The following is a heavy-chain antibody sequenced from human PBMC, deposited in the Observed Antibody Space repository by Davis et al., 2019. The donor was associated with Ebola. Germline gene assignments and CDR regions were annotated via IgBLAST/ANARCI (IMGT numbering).Heavy chain of an antibody. CDR1: GYTFTGYY. CDR3: AGGGGSSKRTMGY. CDR2: INPNSGGT. D-gene: IGHD1-26*01. Sequence: AASVKVSCKASGYTFTGYYMHWVRQAPGQGLEWMGWINPNSGGTNYAQKFQGWVTMTRDTSISTAYMGLSRLRSDERAVYYCAGGGGSSKRTMGYWGQGTLVTVSS. J-gene: IGHJ4*02. V-gene: IGHV1-2*04.